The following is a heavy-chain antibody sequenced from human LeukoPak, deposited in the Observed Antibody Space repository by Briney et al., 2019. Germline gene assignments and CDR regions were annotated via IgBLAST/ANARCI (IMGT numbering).Heavy chain of an antibody. CDR1: GGSISSGSYY. J-gene: IGHJ4*02. Sequence: PSETLSLTCTVSGGSISSGSYYWGWIRQPPGKGLEWIASMYYSGTTFYSPSLKSRVTISVDTSKNQLSLKLGSVTAADTAVYYCARHPPRDGSAFDYWGQGILVTVSS. V-gene: IGHV4-39*01. CDR2: MYYSGTT. CDR3: ARHPPRDGSAFDY.